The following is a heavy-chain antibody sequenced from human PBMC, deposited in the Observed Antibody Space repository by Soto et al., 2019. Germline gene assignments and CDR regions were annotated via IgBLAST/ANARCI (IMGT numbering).Heavy chain of an antibody. CDR2: ISYARSNK. J-gene: IGHJ4*02. D-gene: IGHD3-22*01. CDR3: ARDEAESSGYYSIF. V-gene: IGHV3-30-3*01. Sequence: ASSLGLGCAACRVSFCSYAIHWARKAPGTGLEGVAVISYARSNKYYADSVKGRLTISRANSKNTLYLQMDSLRAEDTVVFYGARDEAESSGYYSIFRGEGTLGSVSS. CDR1: RVSFCSYA.